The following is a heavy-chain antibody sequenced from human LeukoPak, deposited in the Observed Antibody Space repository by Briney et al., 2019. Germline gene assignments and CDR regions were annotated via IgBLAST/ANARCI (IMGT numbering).Heavy chain of an antibody. CDR1: GYTLTELS. CDR2: FDPEDGET. V-gene: IGHV1-24*01. CDR3: ATDSSGWYYYYGMDV. J-gene: IGHJ6*02. Sequence: ASVKVSCKVSGYTLTELSMRWVRQAPGKGLEWMGGFDPEDGETIYAQKFQGRVTMTEDTSTDTAYMELSSLRSEDTAVYYCATDSSGWYYYYGMDVWGQRTTVTVSS. D-gene: IGHD6-19*01.